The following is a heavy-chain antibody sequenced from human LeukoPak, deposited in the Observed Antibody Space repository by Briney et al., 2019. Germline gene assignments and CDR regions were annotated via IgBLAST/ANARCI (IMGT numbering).Heavy chain of an antibody. Sequence: GASVKVSCKASGGTFSSYAISWVRQAPGQGLEWMGGIIPIFGIANYAQKFQGRVTITTDESTSTAYMELSSLRSEDTAVYYCARGVAAAPLGYWGQGTLVTVSS. CDR1: GGTFSSYA. D-gene: IGHD2-2*01. CDR3: ARGVAAAPLGY. V-gene: IGHV1-69*05. CDR2: IIPIFGIA. J-gene: IGHJ4*02.